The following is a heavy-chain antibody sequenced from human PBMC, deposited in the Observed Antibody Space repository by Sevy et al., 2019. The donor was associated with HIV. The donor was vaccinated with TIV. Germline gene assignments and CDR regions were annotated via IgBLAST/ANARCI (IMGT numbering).Heavy chain of an antibody. D-gene: IGHD2-2*01. V-gene: IGHV4-59*01. CDR2: IYYSGST. CDR1: GGSISGYY. Sequence: SETLSLTCTVSGGSISGYYWSWIRQPPGKGLEWIGYIYYSGSTDYNPSLKSRVTISLDTSKNQFSLKLSSVTAADTAVYYCARVPCSSTSCYGYYFDYWGQGTLVTVSS. J-gene: IGHJ4*02. CDR3: ARVPCSSTSCYGYYFDY.